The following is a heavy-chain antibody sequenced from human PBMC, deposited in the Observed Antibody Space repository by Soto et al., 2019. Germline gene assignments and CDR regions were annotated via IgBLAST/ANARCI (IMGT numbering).Heavy chain of an antibody. Sequence: QVHLQESGPGLVKPSETLSLTCTISGGSTSSSDWWTWVRQPPGEGLEWIGELHRSGVTNYKSSLKSRLTIALDQSRNQFSLRLTSVTAADAAVYFWAWRPEIHPRWRQGNLVRVAS. CDR3: AWRPEIHPR. CDR1: GGSTSSSDW. D-gene: IGHD3-3*01. J-gene: IGHJ4*02. CDR2: LHRSGVT. V-gene: IGHV4-4*02.